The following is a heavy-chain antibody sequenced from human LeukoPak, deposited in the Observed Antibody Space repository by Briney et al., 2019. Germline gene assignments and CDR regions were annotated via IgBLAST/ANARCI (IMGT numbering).Heavy chain of an antibody. J-gene: IGHJ2*01. CDR1: GNTFTGHY. CDR2: INPNSDGT. Sequence: GASVKVSCKASGNTFTGHYIHWVRQAPGQGLEWMGWINPNSDGTNSAQKFQGRVTMTRDTSISTAYMELSRLRSDDTAVYYCARHPGKVTNDWYFDLWGRGTLVTVSS. CDR3: ARHPGKVTNDWYFDL. V-gene: IGHV1-2*02. D-gene: IGHD4-23*01.